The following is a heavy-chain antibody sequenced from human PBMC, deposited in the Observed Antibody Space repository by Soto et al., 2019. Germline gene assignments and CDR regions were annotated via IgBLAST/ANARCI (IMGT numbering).Heavy chain of an antibody. CDR2: INHSGST. CDR1: GGSFSGYY. CDR3: ARLKGCNRLSPYYYGMDV. J-gene: IGHJ6*02. D-gene: IGHD3-16*02. V-gene: IGHV4-34*01. Sequence: QVQLQQWGAGLLKPSETLSLTCAVYGGSFSGYYWSWIRQPPGKGLEWIGEINHSGSTNYNPSLKSRVTISVDTSKNQFSLKLSSVTAADTAVYYCARLKGCNRLSPYYYGMDVWGQGTTVTVSS.